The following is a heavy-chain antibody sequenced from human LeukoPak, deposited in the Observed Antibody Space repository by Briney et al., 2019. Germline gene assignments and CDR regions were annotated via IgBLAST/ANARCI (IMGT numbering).Heavy chain of an antibody. CDR2: IYPGDSDT. D-gene: IGHD2-2*01. Sequence: GESLKISCKASGYTFTTYWLGWVRQMPGKGLEWMGIIYPGDSDTRYSPSFQGHVTISADKSISTAYLQWSSLKASDSAIYYCARGFRDCGSSNCYGVNWFDPWGQGTLVTVSS. CDR1: GYTFTTYW. V-gene: IGHV5-51*01. CDR3: ARGFRDCGSSNCYGVNWFDP. J-gene: IGHJ5*02.